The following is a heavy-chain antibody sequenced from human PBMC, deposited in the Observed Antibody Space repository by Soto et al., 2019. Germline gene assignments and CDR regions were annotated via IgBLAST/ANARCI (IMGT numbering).Heavy chain of an antibody. CDR2: ISYDGSNK. CDR1: GFTFSSYA. D-gene: IGHD4-17*01. CDR3: ARDSGDYGYNLFDP. V-gene: IGHV3-30-3*01. J-gene: IGHJ5*02. Sequence: QVQLVESGGGVVQPGRSLRLSCAASGFTFSSYAMHWVRQAPGKGLEWVAVISYDGSNKYYADSVKGRFTISRDNSKNTLYMQMTSLRAEDTAVYYCARDSGDYGYNLFDPWGQGTLVTVSS.